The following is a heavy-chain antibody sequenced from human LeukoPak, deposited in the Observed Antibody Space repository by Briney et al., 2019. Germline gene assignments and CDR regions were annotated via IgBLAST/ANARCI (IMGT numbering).Heavy chain of an antibody. D-gene: IGHD2-2*01. V-gene: IGHV1-69*05. J-gene: IGHJ4*02. CDR3: ARSASIVVVPAAIGWAFDY. CDR2: IIPIFGTA. Sequence: ASVKVSCKASGGTFSSYAISWVRQAPGQGLEWMGGIIPIFGTANYALKFQGRVTITTDESTSTAYMELSSLRSEDTAVYYCARSASIVVVPAAIGWAFDYWGQGTLVTVSS. CDR1: GGTFSSYA.